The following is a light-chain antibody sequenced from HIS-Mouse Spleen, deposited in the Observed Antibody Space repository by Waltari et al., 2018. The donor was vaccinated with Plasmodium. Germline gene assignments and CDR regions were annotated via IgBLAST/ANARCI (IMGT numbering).Light chain of an antibody. CDR1: SRDVGSYNL. Sequence: QSALTQPASVSGSPGQSITLSCTGTSRDVGSYNLFSWYQQHPGKAPKLMIDEGSKRPSGVSNRFSGSKSGNTASLTISGLQAEDEADYYCCSYAGSRMVFGGGTKLTVL. V-gene: IGLV2-23*01. CDR3: CSYAGSRMV. J-gene: IGLJ2*01. CDR2: EGS.